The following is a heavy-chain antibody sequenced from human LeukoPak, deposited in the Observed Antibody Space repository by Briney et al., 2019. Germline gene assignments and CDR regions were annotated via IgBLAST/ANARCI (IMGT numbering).Heavy chain of an antibody. CDR3: ARVPDYGDYVGSFDY. CDR2: IYYSGST. Sequence: SETLSLTCTVSGSSISSGGYYWSWVRQHPGKGLEWIGYIYYSGSTYYNPSLKSRVTISVDTSKNQFSLKLSSVTAADTAVYCCARVPDYGDYVGSFDYWGQGTLVTVSS. CDR1: GSSISSGGYY. V-gene: IGHV4-31*03. D-gene: IGHD4-17*01. J-gene: IGHJ4*02.